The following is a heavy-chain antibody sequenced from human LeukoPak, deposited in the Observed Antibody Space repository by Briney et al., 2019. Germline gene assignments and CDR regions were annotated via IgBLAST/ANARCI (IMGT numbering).Heavy chain of an antibody. CDR1: GFTFSSYA. CDR2: ISYDGSNK. V-gene: IGHV3-30-3*01. D-gene: IGHD2-15*01. CDR3: ARGPPLDIVVVVAAIPRLLADY. Sequence: GGSLRLSCAASGFTFSSYAMHWVRQAPGKGLEWVAVISYDGSNKYYADSVKGRFTISRDNSKNTLYLQMNSLRAEDTAVYYCARGPPLDIVVVVAAIPRLLADYWGQGTLVTVSS. J-gene: IGHJ4*02.